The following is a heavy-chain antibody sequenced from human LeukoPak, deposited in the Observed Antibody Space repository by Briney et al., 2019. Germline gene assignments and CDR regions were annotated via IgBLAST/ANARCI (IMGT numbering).Heavy chain of an antibody. V-gene: IGHV3-30*02. J-gene: IGHJ3*01. Sequence: PGGSLRLSCAASGFTFSSYEMNWVRQAPGKGLEWVSFIHYDGSNEYYADSVKGRFTVSRDSSKSTVFLQMSSLRPDDTAVYFCAKDWGYYVSGTFPHAFDLWGQGTVLTVSS. CDR3: AKDWGYYVSGTFPHAFDL. D-gene: IGHD3-10*01. CDR2: IHYDGSNE. CDR1: GFTFSSYE.